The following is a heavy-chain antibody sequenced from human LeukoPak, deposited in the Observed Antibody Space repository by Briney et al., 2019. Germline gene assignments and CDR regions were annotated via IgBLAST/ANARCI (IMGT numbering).Heavy chain of an antibody. CDR2: IYTSGST. V-gene: IGHV4-61*02. D-gene: IGHD3-3*01. J-gene: IGHJ5*02. CDR1: GGSISSGSYY. Sequence: PSESLSLTCTVSGGSISSGSYYWSWIRQPAGKGLEWIGRIYTSGSTTYNPSLKSRVTISVDTSKNQFSLKLSSVTAADTAVYYCARGLTTIFGVVNWFDPWGQGTLVTVSS. CDR3: ARGLTTIFGVVNWFDP.